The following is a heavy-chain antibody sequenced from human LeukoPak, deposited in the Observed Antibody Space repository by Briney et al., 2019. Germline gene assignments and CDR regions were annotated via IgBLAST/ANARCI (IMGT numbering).Heavy chain of an antibody. V-gene: IGHV3-30*04. CDR1: GFTFSNYA. J-gene: IGHJ4*02. CDR2: ISFDGNNK. Sequence: PWGSLRLSCAASGFTFSNYAVHWVRQAPGKGLEWVAVISFDGNNKYCADSVKGRFTISRDNAKNSLYLQMNSLRAEDTAVYYCARASGWYDSIDYWGQGTLVTVSS. CDR3: ARASGWYDSIDY. D-gene: IGHD6-19*01.